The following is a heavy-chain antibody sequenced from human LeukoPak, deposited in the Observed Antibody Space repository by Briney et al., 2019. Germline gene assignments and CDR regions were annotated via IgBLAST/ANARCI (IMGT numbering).Heavy chain of an antibody. Sequence: GGSLRLSCAASGFTFSRYSMNWVRQAPGKGLEWVSSISSGSTIYYADSVKGRFTISRDNAKNSLYLQMNSLRAEDTAVYYCAELGITMIGGVWGKGTTVTISS. D-gene: IGHD3-10*02. CDR1: GFTFSRYS. V-gene: IGHV3-69-1*02. CDR3: AELGITMIGGV. J-gene: IGHJ6*04. CDR2: ISSGSTI.